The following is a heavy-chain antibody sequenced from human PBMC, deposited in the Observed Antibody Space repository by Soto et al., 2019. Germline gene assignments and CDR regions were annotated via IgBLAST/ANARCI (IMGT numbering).Heavy chain of an antibody. Sequence: GESLKISCKGSGYTFTNYWIGWVRQMPGKGLEWMGIIYPGDSDTKYNPSFQGQVTISADKSITTTYLQWSSLKASDTAIYYCAPSIFYYGMDVWGQGTTVTVSS. J-gene: IGHJ6*02. V-gene: IGHV5-51*01. CDR1: GYTFTNYW. CDR3: APSIFYYGMDV. CDR2: IYPGDSDT.